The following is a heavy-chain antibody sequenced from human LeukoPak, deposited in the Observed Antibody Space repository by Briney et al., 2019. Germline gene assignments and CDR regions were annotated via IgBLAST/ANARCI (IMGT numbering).Heavy chain of an antibody. Sequence: NPGESLQISCKGSGYSFTSYWIGWVRQLPGKGLEWMGIIYPGDSDTRYSPSFQGQVTISADRSISTAYLQWSSLKASDTAMYYCARHEWYSSSSPVDYWGQGTLVTVSS. CDR2: IYPGDSDT. D-gene: IGHD6-13*01. CDR1: GYSFTSYW. CDR3: ARHEWYSSSSPVDY. V-gene: IGHV5-51*01. J-gene: IGHJ4*02.